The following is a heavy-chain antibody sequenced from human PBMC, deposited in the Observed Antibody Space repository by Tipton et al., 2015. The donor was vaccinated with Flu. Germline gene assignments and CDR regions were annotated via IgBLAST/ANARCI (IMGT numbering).Heavy chain of an antibody. V-gene: IGHV4-61*02. CDR3: ARDWATVIPGPFDY. CDR2: IYTSGST. CDR1: GGSISSGSYY. J-gene: IGHJ4*02. D-gene: IGHD4-17*01. Sequence: TLSLTCTVSGGSISSGSYYWSWIRQPAGKGLEWIGRIYTSGSTNYNPSLKSRVTISVDTSKNQFSLKLSSVTAADTAVYYCARDWATVIPGPFDYWGQGTLVTVSS.